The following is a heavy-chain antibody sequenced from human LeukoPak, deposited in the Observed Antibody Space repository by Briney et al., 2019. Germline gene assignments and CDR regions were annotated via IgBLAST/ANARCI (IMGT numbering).Heavy chain of an antibody. J-gene: IGHJ6*02. V-gene: IGHV4-59*01. CDR2: IYYNGST. CDR1: DGSIISYY. Sequence: AETLSLTCTVSDGSIISYYGCWSRQPPGKGLEWIGYIYYNGSTNYNPSLRSRVTISVDTSKNQFSLKLRSLTAADTAIYYCARVNGLEVRGVSLYYNYGTDVWGRGTTVTVS. D-gene: IGHD3-10*01. CDR3: ARVNGLEVRGVSLYYNYGTDV.